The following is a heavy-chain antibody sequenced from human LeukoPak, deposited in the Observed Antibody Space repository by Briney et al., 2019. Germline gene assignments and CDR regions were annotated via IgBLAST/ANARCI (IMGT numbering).Heavy chain of an antibody. CDR3: ARDQVALAARPRWDY. J-gene: IGHJ4*02. V-gene: IGHV1-46*01. D-gene: IGHD6-6*01. Sequence: ASVKVSCKASGYTFTSYYMHWVRQAPGQGLEWMGIINPSGGSTSYAQKFQGRVTMTRDTSTSTVYMELSSLRSEDTAVYYCARDQVALAARPRWDYWGQGTPVTVSS. CDR1: GYTFTSYY. CDR2: INPSGGST.